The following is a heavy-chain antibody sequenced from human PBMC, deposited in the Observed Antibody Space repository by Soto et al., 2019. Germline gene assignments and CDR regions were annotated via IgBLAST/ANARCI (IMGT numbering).Heavy chain of an antibody. CDR3: ATDYDSSGYYDAFDI. V-gene: IGHV3-30*04. CDR2: ISYDGSNK. J-gene: IGHJ3*02. Sequence: GGSLRLSYAASGFTFSSYAMHWVRQAPGKGLEWVAVISYDGSNKYYADSVKGRFTISRDNSKNTLYLQMNSLRAEDTAVYYCATDYDSSGYYDAFDIWGQGTMVTVSS. D-gene: IGHD3-22*01. CDR1: GFTFSSYA.